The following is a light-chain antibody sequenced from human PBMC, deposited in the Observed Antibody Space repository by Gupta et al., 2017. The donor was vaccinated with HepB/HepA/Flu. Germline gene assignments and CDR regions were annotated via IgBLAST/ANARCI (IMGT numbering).Light chain of an antibody. V-gene: IGKV1-9*01. Sequence: DIQLTQSPSFLSASVGDRVTITCRASQGISSYLAWYQQKPGKAPKLLIYAASTLQSGVPSRFSGSGSGTEFTLTISSLQPEDFATYYCRQFNSYPNTFGQGTQLEIK. CDR3: RQFNSYPNT. CDR1: QGISSY. J-gene: IGKJ5*01. CDR2: AAS.